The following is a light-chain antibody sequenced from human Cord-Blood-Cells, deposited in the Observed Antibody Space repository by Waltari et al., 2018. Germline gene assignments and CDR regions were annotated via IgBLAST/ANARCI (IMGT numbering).Light chain of an antibody. CDR3: QQYYSTPWT. Sequence: DIVMTQSPDSLAVSLGERANINCQSRQSVLYSSNNKNYLAWYQQKPGQPPKLLIYWASTLESGVPDRFSGSGSGTDFTLTISSLQAEDVAVYYCQQYYSTPWTFGQGTKVEIK. V-gene: IGKV4-1*01. CDR1: QSVLYSSNNKNY. CDR2: WAS. J-gene: IGKJ1*01.